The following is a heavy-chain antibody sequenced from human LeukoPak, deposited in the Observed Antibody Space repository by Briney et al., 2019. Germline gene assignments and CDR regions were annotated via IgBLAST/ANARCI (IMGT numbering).Heavy chain of an antibody. CDR2: IKQDGSEK. CDR3: ARDAGWARRYFDY. CDR1: GFTFSSYW. D-gene: IGHD1-26*01. Sequence: GGSLRLSCAASGFTFSSYWMSWVCQAPGKGLEWVANIKQDGSEKYYVDSVKGRFTISRDNAKNSLYLQMNSLRAEDTAVYYCARDAGWARRYFDYWGQGTLVTVSS. V-gene: IGHV3-7*03. J-gene: IGHJ4*02.